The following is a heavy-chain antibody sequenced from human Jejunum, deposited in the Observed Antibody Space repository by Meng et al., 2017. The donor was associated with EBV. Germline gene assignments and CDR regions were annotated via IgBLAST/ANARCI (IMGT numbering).Heavy chain of an antibody. CDR2: IYYTGTT. Sequence: QVQLQGSGPGLVKPSDTLSLTCAVSGYSMSNSNWWGWIRQPPGKGLEWIGYIYYTGTTYYNPSLKSRVTMSIDTSKNHFSLKLTSVTTMDTAVYHCAKRMPGTGFDYWGQGTLVTVSS. CDR1: GYSMSNSNW. J-gene: IGHJ4*02. D-gene: IGHD1-1*01. V-gene: IGHV4-28*01. CDR3: AKRMPGTGFDY.